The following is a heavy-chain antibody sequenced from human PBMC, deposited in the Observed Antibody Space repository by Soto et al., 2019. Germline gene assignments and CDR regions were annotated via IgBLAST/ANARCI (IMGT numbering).Heavy chain of an antibody. V-gene: IGHV3-23*01. J-gene: IGHJ5*02. Sequence: GGSLRLSCAASGFTSSSYAMSWVRQAPGKGLEWVSAISGSGGSTYYADSVKGRFTISRDNSKDTLYLQMNSLRAEDTAVYYCATYGSGSYPPRFDPWGQGTLVTVSS. D-gene: IGHD3-10*01. CDR1: GFTSSSYA. CDR3: ATYGSGSYPPRFDP. CDR2: ISGSGGST.